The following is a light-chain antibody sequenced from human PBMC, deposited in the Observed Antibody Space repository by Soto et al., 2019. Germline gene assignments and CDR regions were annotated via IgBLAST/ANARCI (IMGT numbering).Light chain of an antibody. Sequence: DIQMTQSPSTLSGSVGDRVTITCRASQTISSWLAWYQQKTGKAPKLLIYKASTLKSGVPSRCSGSGSGTEFTLTISSLQPDDFATYYCQHYNSYSEAFGQGTKVELK. CDR3: QHYNSYSEA. V-gene: IGKV1-5*03. CDR1: QTISSW. J-gene: IGKJ1*01. CDR2: KAS.